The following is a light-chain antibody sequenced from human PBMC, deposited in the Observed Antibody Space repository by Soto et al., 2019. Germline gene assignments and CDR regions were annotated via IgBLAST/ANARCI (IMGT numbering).Light chain of an antibody. J-gene: IGKJ4*01. CDR2: GAS. V-gene: IGKV3-15*01. Sequence: EIVMTQSPATLSVSPGERATLSCRASQSVSSNLAWYQQKPGQAPRLLIYGASTRATGIPARFSGSGSGTEFTLTISSLQSEDFAVYYCQRYNNWPPLTFGGGTKAEIK. CDR1: QSVSSN. CDR3: QRYNNWPPLT.